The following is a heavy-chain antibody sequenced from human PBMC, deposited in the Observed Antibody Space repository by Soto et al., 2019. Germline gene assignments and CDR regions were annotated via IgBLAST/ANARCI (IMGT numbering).Heavy chain of an antibody. CDR1: GYTFTGYY. Sequence: VASVKVSCKASGYTFTGYYMHWVRQAPGQGLEWMGWINPNSGGTNYAQKFQGRVTMTRDTSISTAYMELSRLRSDDTAVYYCARGKGRSGSYYDYWGQGTLVTVSS. CDR2: INPNSGGT. D-gene: IGHD1-26*01. CDR3: ARGKGRSGSYYDY. J-gene: IGHJ4*02. V-gene: IGHV1-2*02.